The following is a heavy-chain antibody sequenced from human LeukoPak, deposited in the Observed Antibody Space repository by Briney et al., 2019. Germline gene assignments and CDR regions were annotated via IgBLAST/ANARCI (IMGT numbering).Heavy chain of an antibody. CDR2: IYYGGST. J-gene: IGHJ3*02. CDR3: ARSRWLLAFDI. D-gene: IGHD4-23*01. V-gene: IGHV4-39*01. Sequence: SETLSLTCTVSGGSISSSDYYWGWIRQPPGKGLEWIGSIYYGGSTYYNPSLKSRVTISVDTSMNQFSLKLSFVTTADTAVYYCARSRWLLAFDIWGQGTVVTVSS. CDR1: GGSISSSDYY.